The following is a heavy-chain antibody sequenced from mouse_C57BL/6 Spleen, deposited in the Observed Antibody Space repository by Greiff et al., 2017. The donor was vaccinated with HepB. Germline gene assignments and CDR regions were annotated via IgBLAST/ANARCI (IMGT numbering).Heavy chain of an antibody. J-gene: IGHJ4*01. CDR2: IYPGNSDT. Sequence: EVQLVESGTVLARPGASVKMSCKTSGYTFTSYWMHWVKQRPGQGLEWIGAIYPGNSDTSYNQKFKGKAKLTAVTSASTAYMELSSLTNEDSAVYYCTRWYYYGSPYYYAMDYWGQGTSVTVSS. V-gene: IGHV1-5*01. CDR1: GYTFTSYW. CDR3: TRWYYYGSPYYYAMDY. D-gene: IGHD1-1*01.